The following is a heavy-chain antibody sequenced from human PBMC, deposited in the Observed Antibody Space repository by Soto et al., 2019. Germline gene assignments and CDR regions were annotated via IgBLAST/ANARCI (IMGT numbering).Heavy chain of an antibody. CDR1: GYTFTSYG. CDR2: ISAYNGNT. V-gene: IGHV1-18*01. Sequence: QVQLVQSGAEVKKPGASVKVSCKASGYTFTSYGISWVRQAPGQGLEWMGWISAYNGNTNYAQKLQGRVTMTTDTTTSTADMELRSLRSDDTAVYYCARELVIYYYYYGMDVWGQGTTVTVSS. J-gene: IGHJ6*02. D-gene: IGHD3-9*01. CDR3: ARELVIYYYYYGMDV.